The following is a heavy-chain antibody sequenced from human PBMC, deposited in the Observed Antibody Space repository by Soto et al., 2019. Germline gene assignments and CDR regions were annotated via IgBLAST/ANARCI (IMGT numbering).Heavy chain of an antibody. D-gene: IGHD3-16*01. CDR1: GFTFSSYA. CDR3: AKGITDTGGYYYYSMDV. J-gene: IGHJ6*02. V-gene: IGHV3-23*01. Sequence: EVKLLDSGGGLVQTGGSLRLSCAASGFTFSSYAMGWVRQAPGKGLDWVSVISGSGDITYSADSVKGRFTISRDNSKNILYLQMNSLRAEDTAVYYCAKGITDTGGYYYYSMDVWGQGTAVTVSS. CDR2: ISGSGDIT.